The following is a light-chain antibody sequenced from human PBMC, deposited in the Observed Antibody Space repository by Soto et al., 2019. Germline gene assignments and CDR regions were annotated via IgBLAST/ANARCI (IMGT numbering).Light chain of an antibody. CDR1: QSVSSS. Sequence: EIVMTQSPATLSVSPGETATLSFRASQSVSSSLAWYQQQPGQAPRLLIYGASSRATGIPDKFSGSGSGTDFTLTITRLEPEDSAVYYCQQYGSSSTFGQGTRLEIK. V-gene: IGKV3-20*01. CDR2: GAS. J-gene: IGKJ5*01. CDR3: QQYGSSST.